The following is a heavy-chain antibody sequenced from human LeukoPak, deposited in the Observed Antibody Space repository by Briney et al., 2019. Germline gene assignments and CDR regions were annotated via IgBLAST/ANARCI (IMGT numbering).Heavy chain of an antibody. J-gene: IGHJ6*03. Sequence: ASVKVSCKASGYTFTDYFIHWVRQAPGQGLEWMGWINTNTGNPTYAQGFTGRFVFSLDTSVSTAYLQISSLKAEDTAVYYCARGPVSNPYYYYYMDVWGKGTTVTVSS. CDR3: ARGPVSNPYYYYYMDV. V-gene: IGHV7-4-1*02. CDR1: GYTFTDYF. CDR2: INTNTGNP.